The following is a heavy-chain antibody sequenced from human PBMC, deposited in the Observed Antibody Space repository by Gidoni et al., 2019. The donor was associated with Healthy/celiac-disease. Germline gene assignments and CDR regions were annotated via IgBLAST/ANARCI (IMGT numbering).Heavy chain of an antibody. J-gene: IGHJ4*02. Sequence: EGQLVDAGGGLVQPGGSLRLSCAAPGSTFSSYAMRWVRQAPGTGLEYVSGISSNGGSTYYADSVKGRFTISRDNSKDTLYLQMSSLRTEDTAVYYCVKGYSSSWYMGDYWGQGTLVTVSS. CDR3: VKGYSSSWYMGDY. CDR1: GSTFSSYA. D-gene: IGHD6-13*01. V-gene: IGHV3-64D*06. CDR2: ISSNGGST.